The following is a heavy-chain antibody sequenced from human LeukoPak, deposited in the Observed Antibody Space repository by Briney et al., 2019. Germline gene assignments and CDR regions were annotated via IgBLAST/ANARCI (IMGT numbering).Heavy chain of an antibody. CDR1: GFTFSSYG. Sequence: PGRSLRLSCAASGFTFSSYGIHWVRQAPGKGLEWVAVIWYDGSNKYYADSVKGRFTISRDNSKNTLYLQMNSLRVEDTAVYYCARDGDSAVATLVFDYWGQGTLVTVSS. D-gene: IGHD5-18*01. V-gene: IGHV3-33*01. CDR2: IWYDGSNK. CDR3: ARDGDSAVATLVFDY. J-gene: IGHJ4*02.